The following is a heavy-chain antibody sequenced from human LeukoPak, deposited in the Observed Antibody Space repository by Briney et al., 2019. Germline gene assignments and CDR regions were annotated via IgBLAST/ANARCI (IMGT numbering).Heavy chain of an antibody. V-gene: IGHV1-69*01. CDR2: IIPIFGTA. J-gene: IGHJ4*02. CDR3: ARDLAQVAGTDY. CDR1: GGTFSSYA. D-gene: IGHD6-19*01. Sequence: GASVKVSCKASGGTFSSYAISWVRQAPGRGLEWMGGIIPIFGTANYAQKFQGRVTITADESTSAAYMELSSLRSEDTAVYYCARDLAQVAGTDYWGQGTLVTVSS.